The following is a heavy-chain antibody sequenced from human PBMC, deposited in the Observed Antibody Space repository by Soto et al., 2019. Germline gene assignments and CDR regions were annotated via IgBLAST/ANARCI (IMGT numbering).Heavy chain of an antibody. CDR3: ARNSLGGDGYIQGYAFDI. Sequence: GGSLRLSCAASGFTFSSYAMHWVRQAPGKGLEWVAVISYDGSNKYYADSVKGRFTISRDNSKNTLYLQMNSLRAEDTAVYYCARNSLGGDGYIQGYAFDIWGQGTMVTVSS. V-gene: IGHV3-30-3*01. J-gene: IGHJ3*02. CDR1: GFTFSSYA. CDR2: ISYDGSNK. D-gene: IGHD5-12*01.